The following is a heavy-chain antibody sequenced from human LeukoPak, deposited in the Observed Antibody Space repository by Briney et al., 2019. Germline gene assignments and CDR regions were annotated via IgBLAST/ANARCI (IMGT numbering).Heavy chain of an antibody. CDR1: GFTFSSYA. V-gene: IGHV3-30-3*01. J-gene: IGHJ4*02. Sequence: GGSLRLSCAAPGFTFSSYAMHWVRQAPGKGLEWVAVISYDGSNKYYADSVKGRFTISRDNSKNTLYLQMNSLRAEDTAVYYCARDAHYIAVAGTYFDYWGQGTLVTVSS. CDR2: ISYDGSNK. CDR3: ARDAHYIAVAGTYFDY. D-gene: IGHD6-19*01.